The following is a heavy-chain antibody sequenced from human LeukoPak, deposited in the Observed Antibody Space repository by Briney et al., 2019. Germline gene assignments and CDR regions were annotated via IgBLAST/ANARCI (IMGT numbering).Heavy chain of an antibody. CDR1: GFSFSNHG. J-gene: IGHJ5*02. Sequence: GGSLRLSCAASGFSFSNHGMHWVRQAPGKGLEWVAVIWYGGTKTYYADSVKGRFTISRDNSKNTVYLQLSSLRAEDTAVYYCAREITLRLGYWFDPWGQGTLVTVSS. D-gene: IGHD3-16*01. CDR3: AREITLRLGYWFDP. V-gene: IGHV3-33*01. CDR2: IWYGGTKT.